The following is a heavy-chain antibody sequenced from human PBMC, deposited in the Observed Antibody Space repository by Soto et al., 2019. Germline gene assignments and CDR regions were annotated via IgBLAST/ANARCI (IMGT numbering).Heavy chain of an antibody. Sequence: GGSLRLSCAASGFTFSTYTMNWVRQAPGKGLEWVSAISGSGSSPSYADSVKGRFTISRDNSKNLLFLQMNSLRAEDTAVYYCAIYRYPDGLWTFYYWGLGSLVPVSS. D-gene: IGHD2-2*02. CDR3: AIYRYPDGLWTFYY. J-gene: IGHJ4*02. CDR1: GFTFSTYT. V-gene: IGHV3-23*01. CDR2: ISGSGSSP.